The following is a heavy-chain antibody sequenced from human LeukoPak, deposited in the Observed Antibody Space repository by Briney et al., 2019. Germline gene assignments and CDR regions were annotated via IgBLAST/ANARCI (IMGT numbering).Heavy chain of an antibody. J-gene: IGHJ4*02. CDR3: ARAPNMVTFDY. V-gene: IGHV3-53*01. D-gene: IGHD3-10*01. Sequence: GGSLRLSCAASGFIVSSNYMSWVRQAPGKGLEWVSVIYSGGRTYYADSVKGRFTISRDNAKNSLYLQMNSLRAEDTAVYYCARAPNMVTFDYWGQGTLVTVSS. CDR1: GFIVSSNY. CDR2: IYSGGRT.